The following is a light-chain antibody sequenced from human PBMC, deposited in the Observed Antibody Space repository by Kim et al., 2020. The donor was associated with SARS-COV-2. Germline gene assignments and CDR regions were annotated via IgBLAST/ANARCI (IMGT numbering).Light chain of an antibody. CDR3: QKYNSAPQT. CDR2: AAS. J-gene: IGKJ1*01. Sequence: ASVGDRVTITCRASQGISNYLAWYQQKTGKVPKLLIYAASTLQSGVPSRFSGSGSGTDFTLTISSLQPEDVATYYCQKYNSAPQTFGQGTKVDIK. V-gene: IGKV1-27*01. CDR1: QGISNY.